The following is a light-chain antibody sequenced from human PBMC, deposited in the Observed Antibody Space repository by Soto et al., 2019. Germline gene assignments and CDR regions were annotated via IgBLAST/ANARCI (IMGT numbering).Light chain of an antibody. J-gene: IGKJ4*01. Sequence: IVLTQSLAILSLSPGDGATLSCLASQSVTSDFLVWYQQKPGQTPRLLIYGASSRATGIPDRFSGSGSGTDFTLTISSLEPEDFAVYYCQQHTNWPLTFGGGTKVDI. V-gene: IGKV3D-20*02. CDR2: GAS. CDR3: QQHTNWPLT. CDR1: QSVTSDF.